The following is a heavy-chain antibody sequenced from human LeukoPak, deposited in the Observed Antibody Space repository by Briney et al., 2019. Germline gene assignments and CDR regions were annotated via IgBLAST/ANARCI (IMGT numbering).Heavy chain of an antibody. CDR1: GFTFSNYA. CDR2: IIGSSGST. V-gene: IGHV3-23*01. J-gene: IGHJ4*02. Sequence: GGSLRLSGAASGFTFSNYAMNWVRQAPGKGLEWVSTIIGSSGSTFYADPVKGRFTISKDTSKNTLYLHMSSLRADDTAVYYCAKGGYDYVEVAYFDYWGQGTLVTVSS. CDR3: AKGGYDYVEVAYFDY. D-gene: IGHD5-12*01.